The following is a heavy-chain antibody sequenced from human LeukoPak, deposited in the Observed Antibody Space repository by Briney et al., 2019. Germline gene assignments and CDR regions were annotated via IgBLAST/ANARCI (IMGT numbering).Heavy chain of an antibody. V-gene: IGHV1-2*02. J-gene: IGHJ5*02. CDR1: GYTFTDYY. D-gene: IGHD3-10*01. CDR3: ARDYERIIMVRGVPLSPQTVFDP. Sequence: ASVKVSCKTSGYTFTDYYIHWVRQAPGQGPEWMGWINPNSGGTNCAQNLQGRVTMTRDTSISTAYMELSRLRSDDTAVYYCARDYERIIMVRGVPLSPQTVFDPWGQGTLVTVSS. CDR2: INPNSGGT.